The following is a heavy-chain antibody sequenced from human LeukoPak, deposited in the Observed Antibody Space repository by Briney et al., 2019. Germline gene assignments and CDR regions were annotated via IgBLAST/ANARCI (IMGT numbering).Heavy chain of an antibody. CDR2: ISAYNGNT. J-gene: IGHJ4*02. D-gene: IGHD3-22*01. CDR3: ARSGVGYYYDSSGYYPLDY. Sequence: GASVKVSCKASGYTFTNYGISWVRQAPGQGLEWMGWISAYNGNTNYAQKLQGRVTMTTDTTTSTAYVELRSLRSDDTAVYYCARSGVGYYYDSSGYYPLDYWGQGTLVTVSS. CDR1: GYTFTNYG. V-gene: IGHV1-18*01.